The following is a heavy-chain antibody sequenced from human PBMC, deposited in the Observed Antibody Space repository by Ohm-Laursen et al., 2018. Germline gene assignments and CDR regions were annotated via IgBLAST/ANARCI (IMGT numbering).Heavy chain of an antibody. J-gene: IGHJ4*02. V-gene: IGHV3-7*01. CDR1: GFTFSNYW. CDR2: IKQDGSEK. CDR3: ARGSGTPWGLYFDH. D-gene: IGHD1/OR15-1a*01. Sequence: SLRLSCAAFGFTFSNYWMSWVRQTPGKGLEWVANIKQDGSEKYFLDSVKGRFTFSRDNAKNSVSLQMNSLRGEDTAVYYCARGSGTPWGLYFDHWGQGALVTVSS.